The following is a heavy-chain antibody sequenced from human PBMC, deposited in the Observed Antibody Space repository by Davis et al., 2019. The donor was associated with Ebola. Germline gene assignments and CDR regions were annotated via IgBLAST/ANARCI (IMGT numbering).Heavy chain of an antibody. Sequence: SETLSLTCTVSGGSISSYYWSWIRQPPGKGLEWIGEINHSGSTNYNPSLKSRVTISVDTSKNQFSLKLSSVTAADTAVYYCARETAPKDNWFDPWGQGTLVTVSS. J-gene: IGHJ5*02. CDR2: INHSGST. V-gene: IGHV4-34*01. CDR1: GGSISSYY. CDR3: ARETAPKDNWFDP.